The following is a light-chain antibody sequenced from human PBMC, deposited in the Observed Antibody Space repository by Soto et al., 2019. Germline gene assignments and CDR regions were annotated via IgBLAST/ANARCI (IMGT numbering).Light chain of an antibody. J-gene: IGLJ1*01. CDR3: CSYAGRDTLYV. CDR2: DVS. CDR1: STDVGGYNY. Sequence: QSLLTQPRSVSGSPGQSVTISSPGTSTDVGGYNYVSWYQQHPGKVPKLMIYDVSKRPSGVPDRFSGSKSGNTASLTISGLQAEDEADYYCCSYAGRDTLYVFGSGTKVTVL. V-gene: IGLV2-11*01.